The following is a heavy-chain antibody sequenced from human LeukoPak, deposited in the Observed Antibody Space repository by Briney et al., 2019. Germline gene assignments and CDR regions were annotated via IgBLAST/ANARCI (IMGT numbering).Heavy chain of an antibody. J-gene: IGHJ4*02. CDR3: ARGGYDSSGYLYYFDY. CDR1: GGTFSSYA. CDR2: IIPIFGTA. V-gene: IGHV1-69*01. Sequence: GASVKVSFKASGGTFSSYAISWVRQAPGQGLEWMGGIIPIFGTANYAQKFQGRVTITADESTSTAYMELSSLRSEDTAVYYCARGGYDSSGYLYYFDYWGQGALVTVSS. D-gene: IGHD3-22*01.